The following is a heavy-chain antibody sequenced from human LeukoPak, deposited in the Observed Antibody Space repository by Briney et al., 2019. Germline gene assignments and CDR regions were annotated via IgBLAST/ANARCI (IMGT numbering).Heavy chain of an antibody. CDR2: IIPILGIA. Sequence: SVKVSCKASGGTFSSYTISWVRQAPGQGLEWMGRIIPILGIANYAQKFQGRATITADKSTSTAYMELSSLRSEDTAVYYCARDQYYDFWSGYIFDYWGQGTLVTVSS. J-gene: IGHJ4*02. CDR3: ARDQYYDFWSGYIFDY. V-gene: IGHV1-69*04. D-gene: IGHD3-3*01. CDR1: GGTFSSYT.